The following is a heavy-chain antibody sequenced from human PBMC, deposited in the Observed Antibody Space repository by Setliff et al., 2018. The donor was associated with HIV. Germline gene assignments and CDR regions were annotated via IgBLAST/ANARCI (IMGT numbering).Heavy chain of an antibody. J-gene: IGHJ5*02. CDR1: GDSISSGGYY. Sequence: PSETLSLTCTVSGDSISSGGYYWSWIRQHPGKGLEWIGYIHYSGSSYYNTSIRSRVTISVDTSKNQFSLKLGSVTAADTAVYFCARVTWIQLWLGWFDPWGQGTLVTVSS. V-gene: IGHV4-31*03. CDR2: IHYSGSS. D-gene: IGHD5-18*01. CDR3: ARVTWIQLWLGWFDP.